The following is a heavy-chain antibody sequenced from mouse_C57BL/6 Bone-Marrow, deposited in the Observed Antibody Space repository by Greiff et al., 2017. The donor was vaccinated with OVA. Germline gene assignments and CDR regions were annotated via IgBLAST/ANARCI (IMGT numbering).Heavy chain of an antibody. CDR2: INPSSGYT. J-gene: IGHJ2*01. V-gene: IGHV1-4*01. D-gene: IGHD3-2*02. CDR1: GYTFTSYT. Sequence: QVQLKQSGAELARPGASVKMSCKASGYTFTSYTMHWVKQRPGQGLEWIGYINPSSGYTKYNQKFKDKATLTADKSSSTAYMQLSSLTSEDSAVYYCARSDSSGSYFDYWGQGTTLTVSS. CDR3: ARSDSSGSYFDY.